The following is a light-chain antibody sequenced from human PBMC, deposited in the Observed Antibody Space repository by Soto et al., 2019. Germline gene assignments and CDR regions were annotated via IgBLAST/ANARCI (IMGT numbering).Light chain of an antibody. J-gene: IGKJ4*01. V-gene: IGKV3-11*01. CDR3: QQGGS. CDR1: QSFGTS. CDR2: DTF. Sequence: EIVLTQFPATLSLSPGEEATLSCRASQSFGTSLAWYQQRPAQAPRLLIYDTFKVAAGVPARFSGSGSGADFTPTISGLEPEAFAVYYCQQGGSFGGGTKVEIK.